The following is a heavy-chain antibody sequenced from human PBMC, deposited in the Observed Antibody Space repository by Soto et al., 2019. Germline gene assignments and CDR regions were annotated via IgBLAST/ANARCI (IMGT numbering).Heavy chain of an antibody. CDR1: GGSISSGDYY. V-gene: IGHV4-30-4*01. CDR2: IHYGGST. CDR3: ARRGGGVPELYFDY. J-gene: IGHJ4*02. Sequence: QVQLQESGPGLVKPSQTLSLTCTVSGGSISSGDYYWSWLRQPPGKGLEWPGYIHYGGSTYYNPSLKSRVTISVDTSKNQFSLKLSSVTAADTAVYYCARRGGGVPELYFDYWGQGTLVTVSS. D-gene: IGHD2-15*01.